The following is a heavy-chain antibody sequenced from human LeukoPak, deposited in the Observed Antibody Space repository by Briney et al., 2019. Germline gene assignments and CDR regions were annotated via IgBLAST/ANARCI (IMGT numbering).Heavy chain of an antibody. CDR2: INWNGGST. CDR3: ARVIEDYYDSSGYYDY. J-gene: IGHJ4*02. CDR1: GFTFDDYG. Sequence: RPGGSLRLSCAAYGFTFDDYGMSWVRQAPGKGLEWVSGINWNGGSTGYADSVKGRFTISRDNAENSLYLQMNSLRAEDTALYYCARVIEDYYDSSGYYDYWGQGTLVTVSS. V-gene: IGHV3-20*04. D-gene: IGHD3-22*01.